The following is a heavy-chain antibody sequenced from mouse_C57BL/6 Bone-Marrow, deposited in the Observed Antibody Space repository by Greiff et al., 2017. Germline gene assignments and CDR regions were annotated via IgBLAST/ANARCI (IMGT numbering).Heavy chain of an antibody. V-gene: IGHV1-81*01. CDR2: FYPRSGNT. Sequence: VQLQQSGAALSRLGASVKLSFKPSGYPFTSYGLSWVKQRTGQGLEWIGEFYPRSGNTSYHEKFQGKATLTADKSASTAYMELRSLTSEDSAVYFCAREYYGSSWAYWGQGTLVTVSA. CDR1: GYPFTSYG. J-gene: IGHJ3*01. D-gene: IGHD1-1*01. CDR3: AREYYGSSWAY.